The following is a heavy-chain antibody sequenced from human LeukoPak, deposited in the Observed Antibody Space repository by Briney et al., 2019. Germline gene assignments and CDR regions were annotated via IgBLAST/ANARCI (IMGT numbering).Heavy chain of an antibody. CDR1: GGSISSHY. CDR2: VLDNVRT. D-gene: IGHD5-18*01. J-gene: IGHJ4*02. Sequence: SETLSLTCTVSGGSISSHYWSWVRQPPGKGLEWIGYVLDNVRTKDNPSLNSRFTLSADMSKNQFSLRLTSVTAADTAVYYCATIKRGNIFGFFDFWGQGILVTVSS. CDR3: ATIKRGNIFGFFDF. V-gene: IGHV4-59*11.